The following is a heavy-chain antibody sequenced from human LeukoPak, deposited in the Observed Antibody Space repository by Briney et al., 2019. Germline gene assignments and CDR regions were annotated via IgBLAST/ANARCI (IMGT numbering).Heavy chain of an antibody. J-gene: IGHJ4*02. Sequence: GGSLRLSCAASGFTFSSFAVSWVRQAPGKGLEWVSGISGSGDRTDYADSVKGRFTISRDNSKNTLYLQMNSLRAKDTALYYCAPYTYYFDHWGQGTLVTVSS. D-gene: IGHD2-2*02. CDR3: APYTYYFDH. CDR1: GFTFSSFA. V-gene: IGHV3-23*01. CDR2: ISGSGDRT.